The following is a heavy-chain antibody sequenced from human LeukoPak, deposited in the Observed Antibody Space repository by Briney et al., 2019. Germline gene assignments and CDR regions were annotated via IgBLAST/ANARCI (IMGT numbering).Heavy chain of an antibody. D-gene: IGHD1-1*01. CDR3: ARDRGTWNDDGFDY. V-gene: IGHV4-4*07. CDR2: ISGSGST. CDR1: GDSISYFY. Sequence: RPSETLSLTCSVSGDSISYFYWSWIRQAAGKGLEWIGRISGSGSTNYNPSLKSRVTMSVDTSKNQFSLKLSSVTAADTAVYYCARDRGTWNDDGFDYWGQGTLVTVSS. J-gene: IGHJ4*02.